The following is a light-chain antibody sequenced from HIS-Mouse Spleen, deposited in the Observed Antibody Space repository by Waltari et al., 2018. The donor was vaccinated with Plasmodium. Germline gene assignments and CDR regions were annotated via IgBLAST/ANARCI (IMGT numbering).Light chain of an antibody. V-gene: IGKV2-28*01. Sequence: DIVMTQSPLSLPVTPGKPASISCRSSQSLLHSNGYNYLDWYLQKPGQSPQLLIYLGSNRASGVPDRFSGSGSGTDFTLKISRVEAEDVGVYYCMQALQTPRYTFGQGTKLEIK. CDR3: MQALQTPRYT. CDR2: LGS. J-gene: IGKJ2*01. CDR1: QSLLHSNGYNY.